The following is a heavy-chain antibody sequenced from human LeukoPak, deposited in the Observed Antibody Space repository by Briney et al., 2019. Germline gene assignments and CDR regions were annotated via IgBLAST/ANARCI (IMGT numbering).Heavy chain of an antibody. J-gene: IGHJ4*02. V-gene: IGHV4-59*01. D-gene: IGHD3-16*02. CDR3: ARYVWGSYPTFEDY. Sequence: PSETLSLTCTVSGGSISSYYWNWIRQPPGKGLGRIGYIYYSGSTNYNTSLKSRLTISVDTSKNQFSLKLSSVTAADTAVYYCARYVWGSYPTFEDYWGQGTLVTVSS. CDR2: IYYSGST. CDR1: GGSISSYY.